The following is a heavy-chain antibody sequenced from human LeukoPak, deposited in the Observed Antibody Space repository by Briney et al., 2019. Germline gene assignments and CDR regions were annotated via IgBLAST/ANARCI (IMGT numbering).Heavy chain of an antibody. J-gene: IGHJ5*02. CDR2: IYYSGST. CDR3: ARDSGRDNWFDP. CDR1: GGSISSGGYY. Sequence: SETLSLTCTVSGGSISSGGYYWRWIRQHPGKGLEWIGYIYYSGSTYYNPSLKSRVTISVDTSKNQFSLKLSSVTAADTAVYYCARDSGRDNWFDPWGQGTLVTVSS. V-gene: IGHV4-31*03. D-gene: IGHD3-10*01.